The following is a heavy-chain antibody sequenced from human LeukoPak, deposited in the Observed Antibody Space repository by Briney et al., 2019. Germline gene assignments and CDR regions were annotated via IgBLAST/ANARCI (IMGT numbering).Heavy chain of an antibody. V-gene: IGHV4-59*01. D-gene: IGHD3-9*01. Sequence: SETLSFTSTVSAGSISSYYWSWIRPPPGKGLEGIGYVYYSESTNYNPSLKSRGTITVDTSKNQFSLKLRSVTAADTAVYYCARVVGLRYFDWALYYYYYMDVWGKGTTVTVSS. CDR1: AGSISSYY. CDR2: VYYSEST. CDR3: ARVVGLRYFDWALYYYYYMDV. J-gene: IGHJ6*03.